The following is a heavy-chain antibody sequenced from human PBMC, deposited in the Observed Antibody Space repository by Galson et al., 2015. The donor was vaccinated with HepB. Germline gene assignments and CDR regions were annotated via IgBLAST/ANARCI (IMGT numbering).Heavy chain of an antibody. V-gene: IGHV3-49*03. CDR3: TRAGVVVPAAGGWFDP. J-gene: IGHJ5*02. CDR2: IRSKAYGGTT. Sequence: SLRLSCAASGFTFGDYAMSWFRQAPGKGLEWVGFIRSKAYGGTTEYAASVKGRFTISRDDSRSIAYLQMNSLKTEDTALYYCTRAGVVVPAAGGWFDPWGQGTRVTVSS. CDR1: GFTFGDYA. D-gene: IGHD2-2*01.